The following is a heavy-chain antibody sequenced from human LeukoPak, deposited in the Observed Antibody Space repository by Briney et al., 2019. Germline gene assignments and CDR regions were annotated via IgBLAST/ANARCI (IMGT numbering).Heavy chain of an antibody. CDR1: GGSFSGYY. V-gene: IGHV4-34*01. D-gene: IGHD6-19*01. CDR2: INHSGST. CDR3: ASSRYNSSGWSSATYYFDY. J-gene: IGHJ4*02. Sequence: KPSETLSLTCAVYGGSFSGYYWSWIRQPPGKGLEWIGEINHSGSTNYNPSLKSRVTISVDTSKNQFSLKLSSVTAADTAVYYCASSRYNSSGWSSATYYFDYWGQGTLVTVSS.